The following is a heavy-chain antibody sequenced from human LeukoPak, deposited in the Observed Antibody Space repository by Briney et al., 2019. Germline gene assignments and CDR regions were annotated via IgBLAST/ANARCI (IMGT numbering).Heavy chain of an antibody. J-gene: IGHJ4*02. CDR2: ISGDGGYT. CDR3: AKGLDGSGSYSPLDY. Sequence: QPGGSLRLSCAASGFAFSTYAMTWVRQAPGKGLEWVSSISGDGGYTYYADFVKGRFTISRDNSNNTLYLPMNSLRAEDTAVYYCAKGLDGSGSYSPLDYWGQGTLVTVSS. D-gene: IGHD3-10*01. CDR1: GFAFSTYA. V-gene: IGHV3-23*01.